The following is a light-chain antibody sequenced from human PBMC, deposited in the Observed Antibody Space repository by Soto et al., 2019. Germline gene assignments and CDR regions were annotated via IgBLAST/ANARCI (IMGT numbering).Light chain of an antibody. CDR1: QDITKS. J-gene: IGKJ4*01. V-gene: IGKV1-33*01. CDR3: QQFAHLPT. Sequence: DIQMTQPPTSLSASIGDRVTISCQASQDITKSLNWYQQKAGKAPKVLIYDASNLETGVPSRFSGTGSGTEFTLTISTLQPEDVATYYCQQFAHLPTFGGGTKVDI. CDR2: DAS.